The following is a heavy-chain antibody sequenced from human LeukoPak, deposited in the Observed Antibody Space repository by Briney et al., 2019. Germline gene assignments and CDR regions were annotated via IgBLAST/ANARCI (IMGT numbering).Heavy chain of an antibody. Sequence: PGGSLRLSCAASGFTFSNYAMSWVRQAPGKGLEWVSYISSSGSTIYYADSVKGRFTISRDNAKNSLYLQMNSLRAEDTAVYYCARYSSSSAFDYWGQGTLVTVSS. CDR1: GFTFSNYA. D-gene: IGHD6-6*01. CDR3: ARYSSSSAFDY. CDR2: ISSSGSTI. V-gene: IGHV3-11*04. J-gene: IGHJ4*02.